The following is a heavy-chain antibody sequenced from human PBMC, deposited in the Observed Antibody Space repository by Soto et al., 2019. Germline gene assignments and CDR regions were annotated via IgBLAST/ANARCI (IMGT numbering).Heavy chain of an antibody. CDR2: IIPILGIA. Sequence: ASVKVSCKASGGTFSSYTISWVRQAPGQGLEWMGRIIPILGIANYAQKFQGRVTITADKSTSTAYMELSSLRSEDTAVYYCARSRRISVDYYYMDVWGKGTTVTVSS. V-gene: IGHV1-69*02. CDR3: ARSRRISVDYYYMDV. J-gene: IGHJ6*03. CDR1: GGTFSSYT. D-gene: IGHD2-15*01.